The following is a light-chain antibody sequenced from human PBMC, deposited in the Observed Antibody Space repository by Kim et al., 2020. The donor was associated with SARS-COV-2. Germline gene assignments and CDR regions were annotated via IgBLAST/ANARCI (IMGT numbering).Light chain of an antibody. V-gene: IGLV3-19*01. CDR1: NRRKAY. J-gene: IGLJ2*01. CDR3: NSRDSSGNRVV. Sequence: ALGQAGRITCQGANRRKAYSNWNQRKAGKAPVLVIYGKNNRPSGIPDRFSGSTSGNIACLTLRGAQAEDEADYYCNSRDSSGNRVVFGGGTQLTVL. CDR2: GKN.